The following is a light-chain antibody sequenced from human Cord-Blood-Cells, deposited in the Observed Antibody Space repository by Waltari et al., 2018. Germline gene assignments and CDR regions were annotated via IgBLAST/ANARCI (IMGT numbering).Light chain of an antibody. CDR1: TSDVGGYNY. Sequence: QSALTQPASVSGSPGQSITIPCPGSTSDVGGYNYVSWYQHHPGKAPKLMIYDVSNRPAGVSNRFSGSKSGNTASLTISGLQAEDEADYYCSSYTSSSTLGVFGGGTKLTVL. CDR2: DVS. J-gene: IGLJ3*02. V-gene: IGLV2-14*03. CDR3: SSYTSSSTLGV.